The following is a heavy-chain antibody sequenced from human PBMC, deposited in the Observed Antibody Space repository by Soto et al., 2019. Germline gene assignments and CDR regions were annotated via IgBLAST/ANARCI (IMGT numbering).Heavy chain of an antibody. CDR2: ISPYDGNT. CDR3: AGGAYYDSSGSRNYHYYGMNV. J-gene: IGHJ6*02. Sequence: QVQLVQSGGEVKKPGASVKVSCKASGYTFSSYGINWVRQAPGQGLEWLGWISPYDGNTKYAQILQGRVHMTTDTSKKTAYMEVRSLRSDDTAVYYCAGGAYYDSSGSRNYHYYGMNVWGQGTTVTVSS. CDR1: GYTFSSYG. V-gene: IGHV1-18*01. D-gene: IGHD3-22*01.